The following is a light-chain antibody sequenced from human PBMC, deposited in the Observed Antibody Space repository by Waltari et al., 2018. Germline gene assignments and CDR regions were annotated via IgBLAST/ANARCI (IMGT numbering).Light chain of an antibody. CDR1: SSDVGANTL. J-gene: IGLJ2*01. Sequence: QSALTQPAPVSASPGQSIPISCIGTSSDVGANTLLSWYQQRPGRAPKLMIHEVTKRPSGVSTRFSGSKSGNTASLTISGLQAEDEADYYCCSYTSIGPVLIGGGTKVTVL. V-gene: IGLV2-23*02. CDR3: CSYTSIGPVL. CDR2: EVT.